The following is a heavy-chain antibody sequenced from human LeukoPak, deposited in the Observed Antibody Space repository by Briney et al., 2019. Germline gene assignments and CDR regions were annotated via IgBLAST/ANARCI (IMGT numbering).Heavy chain of an antibody. CDR1: GFTVSSNC. V-gene: IGHV3-53*01. D-gene: IGHD3-10*01. Sequence: GGSLRLSCAASGFTVSSNCMSWVRQAPRKGREWVSLIYSGGSTYYADSVKGRFTISRDNSKNTLSLQMSSLRVEDTAVYFCAREKGRVVISPYYDCWGQGTLATVSS. CDR2: IYSGGST. CDR3: AREKGRVVISPYYDC. J-gene: IGHJ4*02.